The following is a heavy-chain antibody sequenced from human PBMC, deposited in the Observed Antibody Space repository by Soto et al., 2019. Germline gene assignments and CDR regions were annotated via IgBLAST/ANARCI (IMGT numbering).Heavy chain of an antibody. CDR3: VTYRITARMDH. D-gene: IGHD3-10*01. J-gene: IGHJ4*02. CDR1: GFVFSSHA. CDR2: VSGGGDYP. Sequence: EVQLLQSGGGLVRPGGSLRLSCAASGFVFSSHAMSWVRQAPGKGLEWVSAVSGGGDYPYYAGSVKGRFTISRDNSKNPLYLQMNSLRADDTAVYYCVTYRITARMDHWGQGTLVTVSS. V-gene: IGHV3-23*01.